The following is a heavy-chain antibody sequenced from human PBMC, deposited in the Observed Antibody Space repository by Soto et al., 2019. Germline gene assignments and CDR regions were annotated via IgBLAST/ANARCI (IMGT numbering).Heavy chain of an antibody. Sequence: GGSLRLSCAASGFTFSSYAMHWVRQAPGKGLERVAVISYDGSNKYYADSVKGRFTISRDNSKNTLYLQMNSLRAEDTAVYYCARDLERLDYWGQGTLVTVSS. CDR2: ISYDGSNK. V-gene: IGHV3-30-3*01. J-gene: IGHJ4*02. D-gene: IGHD2-21*02. CDR1: GFTFSSYA. CDR3: ARDLERLDY.